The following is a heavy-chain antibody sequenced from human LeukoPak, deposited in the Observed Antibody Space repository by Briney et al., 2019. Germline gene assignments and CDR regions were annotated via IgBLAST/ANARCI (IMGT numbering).Heavy chain of an antibody. CDR1: GFTFSSYA. CDR2: ISGGTGST. J-gene: IGHJ4*02. D-gene: IGHD6-13*01. CDR3: AKSIAATENY. V-gene: IGHV3-23*01. Sequence: GGSLRLSCAASGFTFSSYAMSWVRQAPGKGLEWVSNISGGTGSTYYADSVKGRFTISRDNSKNTLYLQMNSLRAEDTAVYYCAKSIAATENYWGQGTLVTVSS.